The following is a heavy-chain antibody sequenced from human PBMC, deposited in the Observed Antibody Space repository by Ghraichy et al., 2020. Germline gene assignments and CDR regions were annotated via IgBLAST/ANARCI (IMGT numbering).Heavy chain of an antibody. D-gene: IGHD3-10*01. Sequence: GGPRRLSCAASGFTFSGYSMSWVRQAPGKGLEWVSGISASGVTTYYADSVKGRFTISRDNSKNTLYLQMNSLRAEDTAVYSCARALLPCYFDSVQYYYGMDVWDQGTTVTVSS. CDR2: ISASGVTT. J-gene: IGHJ6*02. CDR3: ARALLPCYFDSVQYYYGMDV. V-gene: IGHV3-23*01. CDR1: GFTFSGYS.